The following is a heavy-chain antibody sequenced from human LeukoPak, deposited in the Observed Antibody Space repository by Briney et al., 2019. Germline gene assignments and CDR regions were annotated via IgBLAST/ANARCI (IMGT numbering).Heavy chain of an antibody. CDR2: INPNSGST. D-gene: IGHD3-22*01. CDR3: ARLDSSGYYEYFQH. CDR1: GYTFTXXY. Sequence: VXVSCKASGYTFTXXYMHWVRQAPGQGLEWMGRINPNSGSTNYAQKFQGRVTMTRDTSTSTVYMELSSLRSEDTAVYYCARLDSSGYYEYFQHWGQGTLVTVSS. J-gene: IGHJ1*01. V-gene: IGHV1-2*06.